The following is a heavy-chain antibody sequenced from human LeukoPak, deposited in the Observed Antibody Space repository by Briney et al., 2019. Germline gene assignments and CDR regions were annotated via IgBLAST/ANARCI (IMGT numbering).Heavy chain of an antibody. CDR3: ARSVLFWSGYINWFDP. D-gene: IGHD3-3*01. V-gene: IGHV1-69*13. CDR2: IIPIFGTA. J-gene: IGHJ5*02. Sequence: ASVKVSCKASGGTFSSYAISWVRQAPGQGLEWMGGIIPIFGTANYAQKFQGRVTITADESTSTAYMELSSLRSEDTAVYYCARSVLFWSGYINWFDPWGQGTLVTVSS. CDR1: GGTFSSYA.